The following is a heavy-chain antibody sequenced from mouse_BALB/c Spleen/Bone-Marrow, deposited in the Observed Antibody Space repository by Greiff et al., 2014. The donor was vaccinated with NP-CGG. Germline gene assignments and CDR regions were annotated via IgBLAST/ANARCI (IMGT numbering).Heavy chain of an antibody. CDR1: GYTFTSYW. J-gene: IGHJ2*01. CDR2: IYPSDSYT. V-gene: IGHV1-69*02. Sequence: VKLQESGAELVRPGASVKLSCKASGYTFTSYWINWVKQRPGQGLERIGNIYPSDSYTNYNQKFKDKATLTVDKSSSTAYMQLSSPTSEDSAVYYCTRSYGSSYEYYFDYWGQGTTFTVSS. D-gene: IGHD1-1*01. CDR3: TRSYGSSYEYYFDY.